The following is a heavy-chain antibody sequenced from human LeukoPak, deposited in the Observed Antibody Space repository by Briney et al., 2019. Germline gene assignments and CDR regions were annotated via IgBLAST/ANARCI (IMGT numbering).Heavy chain of an antibody. V-gene: IGHV3-23*01. CDR1: GFTFSSYA. D-gene: IGHD2-2*03. CDR2: ISGSGGST. CDR3: ATFGYCSSTSCQADIYYYYGMDV. Sequence: GGSLRLSCAASGFTFSSYAVSWVRQAPGKGLEWVSAISGSGGSTYYADSVKGRFTISRDNSKNTLYLQMNSLRAEDTAVYYCATFGYCSSTSCQADIYYYYGMDVWGQGTTVTVSS. J-gene: IGHJ6*02.